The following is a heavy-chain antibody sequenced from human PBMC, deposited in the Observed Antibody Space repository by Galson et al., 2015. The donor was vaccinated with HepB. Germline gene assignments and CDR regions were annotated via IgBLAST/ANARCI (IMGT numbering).Heavy chain of an antibody. J-gene: IGHJ4*02. D-gene: IGHD3-10*01. V-gene: IGHV1-69*13. CDR2: ITPMFGTA. CDR3: ARGYDSANYYYLY. CDR1: GGTFSSCA. Sequence: SVKVSCKASGGTFSSCAISWVRQDPGQGLEWMGGITPMFGTANYAQKFQGRVTITADEITSTVYMELSSLRSEDTTVYYCARGYDSANYYYLYWGQGTLVTVSS.